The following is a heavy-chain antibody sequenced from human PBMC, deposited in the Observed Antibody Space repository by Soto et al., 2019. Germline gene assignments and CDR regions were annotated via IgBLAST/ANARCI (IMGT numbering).Heavy chain of an antibody. J-gene: IGHJ6*02. D-gene: IGHD2-2*01. CDR1: GYRFTRYW. Sequence: GESLKISCTGSGYRFTRYWIGWVRQMPGKGLEWMGIIYPGDSDTRYSPSFQGQVTISADKSISTAYLQWSSLKASDTAMYYCARRRGYCISTSCPVNYYYYYGMDVWGQGTTVTVSS. CDR3: ARRRGYCISTSCPVNYYYYYGMDV. CDR2: IYPGDSDT. V-gene: IGHV5-51*01.